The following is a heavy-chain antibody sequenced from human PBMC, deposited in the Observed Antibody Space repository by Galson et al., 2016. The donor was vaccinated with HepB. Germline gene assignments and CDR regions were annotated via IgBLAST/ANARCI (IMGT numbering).Heavy chain of an antibody. D-gene: IGHD3-10*01. CDR1: GFSVSHNY. J-gene: IGHJ4*01. Sequence: SLRLSCAASGFSVSHNYMNWVRQAPGQGLEWVSLIDSGGATSYADSVKGRFTISRDNSKNTVSLHLDSLRAEDTAVYYCVLIYYYGSGSYWGHGTLVTVSS. CDR2: IDSGGAT. V-gene: IGHV3-53*01. CDR3: VLIYYYGSGSY.